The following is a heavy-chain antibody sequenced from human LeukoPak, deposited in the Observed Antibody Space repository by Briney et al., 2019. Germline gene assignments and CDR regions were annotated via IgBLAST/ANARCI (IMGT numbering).Heavy chain of an antibody. Sequence: SETLSLTCTVSGGSISSSSYYWGWIRQPPGKGLEWIGSIYYSGSTYYNPSLKSRVTISVDTSKNQFSLKLSSVTAADTAVYYCARINYGDPRYYYYYMDVWGKGTTVTVSS. V-gene: IGHV4-39*07. CDR1: GGSISSSSYY. CDR2: IYYSGST. CDR3: ARINYGDPRYYYYYMDV. J-gene: IGHJ6*03. D-gene: IGHD4-17*01.